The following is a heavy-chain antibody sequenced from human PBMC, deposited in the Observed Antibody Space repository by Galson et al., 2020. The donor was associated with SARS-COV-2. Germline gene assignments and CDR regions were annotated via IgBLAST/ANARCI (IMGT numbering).Heavy chain of an antibody. CDR2: IFFDGSYK. J-gene: IGHJ4*02. CDR1: GFTFSSHA. V-gene: IGHV3-33*01. CDR3: ARDGQTSSGWAFDY. D-gene: IGHD6-19*01. Sequence: GESLKISCSASGFTFSSHAMHWVRQAPGKGLEWVAQIFFDGSYKYYGDSVKGRFTIPRDSSKNTVYLQMNNLRADDTAVYYCARDGQTSSGWAFDYWGQGTLVTGSS.